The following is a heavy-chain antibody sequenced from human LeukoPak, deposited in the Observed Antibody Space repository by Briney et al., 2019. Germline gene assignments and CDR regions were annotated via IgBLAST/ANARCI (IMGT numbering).Heavy chain of an antibody. V-gene: IGHV1-8*01. CDR1: GYTLTSYD. J-gene: IGHJ3*02. CDR2: MNPNSGNT. CDR3: ARGPSPLYYDPI. Sequence: ASVKVSCKASGYTLTSYDINWVRQSTGQGLEWMGWMNPNSGNTGYAQKFQGRVTMTRNTSISTAYMELSSLRSEDTAVYYCARGPSPLYYDPIWGQGTMVTVSS. D-gene: IGHD3-22*01.